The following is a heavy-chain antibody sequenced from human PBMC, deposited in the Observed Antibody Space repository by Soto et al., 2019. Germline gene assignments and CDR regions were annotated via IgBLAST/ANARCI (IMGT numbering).Heavy chain of an antibody. Sequence: GGSLRLSCAASGFTFSSYGMHWVRQAPGKGLEWVAVISYDGSNKYYADSVKGRFTISRDNSKNTLYLQMNSLRAEDTAVYYCAKTPSGSLNDGMDVWGQGTTVTVSS. CDR1: GFTFSSYG. D-gene: IGHD1-26*01. V-gene: IGHV3-30*18. CDR2: ISYDGSNK. CDR3: AKTPSGSLNDGMDV. J-gene: IGHJ6*02.